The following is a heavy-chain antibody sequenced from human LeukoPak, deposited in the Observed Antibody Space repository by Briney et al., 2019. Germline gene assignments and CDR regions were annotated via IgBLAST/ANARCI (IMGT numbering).Heavy chain of an antibody. CDR3: VRPQFSIAAAVSYNWFDP. Sequence: ASVKVSCKASGYTFTGYYMHWVRQAPGQGLEWMGWINSNSGGTNYAQKFQGRVTMTRDTSISTAYMELSRLRSDDTAVYYCVRPQFSIAAAVSYNWFDPWGQGTLVTVSS. D-gene: IGHD6-13*01. V-gene: IGHV1-2*02. CDR1: GYTFTGYY. CDR2: INSNSGGT. J-gene: IGHJ5*02.